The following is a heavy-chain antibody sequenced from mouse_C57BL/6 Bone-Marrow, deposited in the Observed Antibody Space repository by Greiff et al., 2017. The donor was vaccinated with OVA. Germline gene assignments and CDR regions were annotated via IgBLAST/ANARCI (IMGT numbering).Heavy chain of an antibody. CDR2: ISNGGGST. CDR3: SRHRWWLPWYFDV. CDR1: GFTFSDYY. J-gene: IGHJ1*03. Sequence: EVHLVESGGGLVQPGGSLKLSCAASGFTFSDYYMYWVRQTPEKRLEWVEYISNGGGSTYYPDTVKGRFTISRDNAKNTLYLQMSRLKSEDTAMYDCSRHRWWLPWYFDVWGTGTTVTVSS. D-gene: IGHD1-1*02. V-gene: IGHV5-12*01.